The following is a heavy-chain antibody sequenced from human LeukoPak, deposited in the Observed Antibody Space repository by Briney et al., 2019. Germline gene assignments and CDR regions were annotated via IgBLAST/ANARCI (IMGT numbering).Heavy chain of an antibody. D-gene: IGHD2-2*01. V-gene: IGHV3-7*01. CDR2: IKQDGSEK. CDR1: RFTFSSYW. CDR3: ARIPAGVATRRGKLYRYYYYMDV. J-gene: IGHJ6*03. Sequence: PGGSLRLSCVASRFTFSSYWVSWVRQAPGKGLEWVANIKQDGSEKYYVDSVKGRFSISRDNAKNSLYLQMNSLRADDTAIYYCARIPAGVATRRGKLYRYYYYMDVWGKGTTVTVSS.